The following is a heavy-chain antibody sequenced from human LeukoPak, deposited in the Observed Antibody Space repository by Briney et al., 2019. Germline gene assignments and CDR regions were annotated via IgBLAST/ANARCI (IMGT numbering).Heavy chain of an antibody. CDR1: GFTFSSYA. J-gene: IGHJ4*02. D-gene: IGHD2-15*01. CDR2: ISGSGGST. V-gene: IGHV3-23*01. Sequence: GGSLRLSCAASGFTFSSYAMSWVRQDPGKGLEWVSAISGSGGSTYYADSVKGRFTISRDNSKNTLYLQMNSLRAEDTAVYYCAKDWSGYCSGGSCYSGHDYWGQGTLVTVSS. CDR3: AKDWSGYCSGGSCYSGHDY.